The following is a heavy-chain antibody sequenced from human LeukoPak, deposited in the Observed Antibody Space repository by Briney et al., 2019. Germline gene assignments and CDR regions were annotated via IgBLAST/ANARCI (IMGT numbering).Heavy chain of an antibody. V-gene: IGHV4-59*08. D-gene: IGHD6-6*01. Sequence: PSETLSLTCTVSGGSISSYYWSWIRQPPGKGLEWIGSIYYSGSTNYNPSLRSRVTISLDTSKNQFSLKLTSVTAADTAMYYCTSSDYDHYAMDVWGQGTTVTVSS. CDR3: TSSDYDHYAMDV. CDR1: GGSISSYY. J-gene: IGHJ6*02. CDR2: IYYSGST.